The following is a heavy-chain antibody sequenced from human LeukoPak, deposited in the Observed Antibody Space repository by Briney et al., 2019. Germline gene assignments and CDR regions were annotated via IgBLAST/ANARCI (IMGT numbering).Heavy chain of an antibody. J-gene: IGHJ4*02. CDR1: GYSISSGYY. D-gene: IGHD3-22*01. V-gene: IGHV4-38-2*01. Sequence: SETLSLTCAVSGYSISSGYYWGWIRQPPGKGLEWIGSNYHSGSTYYNPSLKSRVTISVDTSKNQFSLKLSSVTAADTAVYYCARLPPYDSSGYDYFLDYWGQGTLVTVSS. CDR2: NYHSGST. CDR3: ARLPPYDSSGYDYFLDY.